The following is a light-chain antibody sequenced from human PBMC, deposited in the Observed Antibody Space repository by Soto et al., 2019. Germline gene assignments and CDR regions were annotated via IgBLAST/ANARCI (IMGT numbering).Light chain of an antibody. V-gene: IGLV3-21*02. J-gene: IGLJ1*01. CDR2: DDS. CDR3: QVWDSGSEHYV. CDR1: NIRTKS. Sequence: SYELTQPPAVSVGPGQTARITCGGNNIRTKSVHWYQQKPGQAPVLVVCDDSDRPSGIPERFSGSNSGNTATLTISRVEAGDEADYFCQVWDSGSEHYVFGAGTKVTVL.